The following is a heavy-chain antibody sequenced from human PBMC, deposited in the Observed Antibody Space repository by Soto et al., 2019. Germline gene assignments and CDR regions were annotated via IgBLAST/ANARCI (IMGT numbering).Heavy chain of an antibody. CDR2: ISYDGNTQ. V-gene: IGHV3-30-3*01. Sequence: QVQLVESGGGVVQPGGSLRLSCAASGFIFSGYAMHWVRQAPGKGLEWVAVISYDGNTQYYADSVKGRFTVSRDNSNNILYLEMNNLSDEDTAMYYCAKETNAYEINFWGQGTLVTVS. J-gene: IGHJ4*02. CDR1: GFIFSGYA. D-gene: IGHD3-9*01. CDR3: AKETNAYEINF.